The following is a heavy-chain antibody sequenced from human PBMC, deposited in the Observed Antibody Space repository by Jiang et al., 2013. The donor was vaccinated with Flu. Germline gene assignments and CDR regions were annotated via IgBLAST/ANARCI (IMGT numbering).Heavy chain of an antibody. J-gene: IGHJ5*02. CDR2: IIPILGIA. CDR3: ARAIYGSGSFLEIDNWFDP. D-gene: IGHD3-10*01. V-gene: IGHV1-69*04. CDR1: GGTFSSYT. Sequence: SGAEVKKPGSSVKVSCKASGGTFSSYTISWVRQAPGQGLEWMGRIIPILGIANYAQKFQGRVTITADKSTSTAYMELSSLRSEDTAVYYCARAIYGSGSFLEIDNWFDPWGQGTLVTVSS.